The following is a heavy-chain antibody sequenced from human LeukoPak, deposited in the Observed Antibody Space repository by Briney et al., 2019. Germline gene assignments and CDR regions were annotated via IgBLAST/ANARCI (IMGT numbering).Heavy chain of an antibody. Sequence: GGSLRLSCAASGLTFSSYAMSWVRQAPGKGLEWVSAISGSGGSTYYADSVKGRFTISRDNSKNTLYLQMNSLRAEDTAVYYCAKDHYGDYYFDYWGQGTLVTVSS. V-gene: IGHV3-23*01. D-gene: IGHD4-17*01. J-gene: IGHJ4*02. CDR1: GLTFSSYA. CDR3: AKDHYGDYYFDY. CDR2: ISGSGGST.